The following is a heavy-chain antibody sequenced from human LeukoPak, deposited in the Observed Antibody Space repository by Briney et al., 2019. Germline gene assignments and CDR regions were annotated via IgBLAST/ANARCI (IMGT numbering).Heavy chain of an antibody. J-gene: IGHJ4*02. CDR1: GFTFSSFW. D-gene: IGHD1-26*01. V-gene: IGHV3-7*05. Sequence: PGGSLRLSCAASGFTFSSFWMTWVRQAPGKGLEWVAHIKEDGSDKYCVDSVKGRFTISRDNAKNSLYLQMNSLRAEDTAVYYCASGPWDTDYFDYWGQGTLVTVSS. CDR2: IKEDGSDK. CDR3: ASGPWDTDYFDY.